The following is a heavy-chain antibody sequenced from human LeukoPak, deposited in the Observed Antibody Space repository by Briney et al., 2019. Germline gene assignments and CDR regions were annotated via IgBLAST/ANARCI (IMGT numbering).Heavy chain of an antibody. CDR1: GFTFDDYA. J-gene: IGHJ4*02. Sequence: PGGSLRLSCAASGFTFDDYAMHWVRQAPGKGLEWVSGISWSSGSIGYADSVKGRFTISRDNAKNSLYLQMNSLRAEDMALYYCAKGAGGIAVAGTGGSYFDYWGQGTLVTVSS. CDR2: ISWSSGSI. D-gene: IGHD6-19*01. CDR3: AKGAGGIAVAGTGGSYFDY. V-gene: IGHV3-9*03.